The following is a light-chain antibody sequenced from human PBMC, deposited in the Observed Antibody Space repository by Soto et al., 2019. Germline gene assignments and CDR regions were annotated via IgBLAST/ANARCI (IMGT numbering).Light chain of an antibody. V-gene: IGLV1-51*01. CDR1: SSNIGNNY. J-gene: IGLJ1*01. CDR2: DND. Sequence: QSVLTQPPSVSAAPGQKVTISCSGSSSNIGNNYVSWYQQLPGTAPKLLIYDNDKRPSGIPDRFSGSTSGTSATLGITGLRTGAEAEDYCGSRDSNTGAGRVFGTGTKLTVL. CDR3: GSRDSNTGAGRV.